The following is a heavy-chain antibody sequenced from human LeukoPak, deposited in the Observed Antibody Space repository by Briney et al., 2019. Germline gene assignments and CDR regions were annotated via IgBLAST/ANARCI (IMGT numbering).Heavy chain of an antibody. V-gene: IGHV4-4*08. CDR2: IHNSGRT. CDR3: AREGASGSFAYFDY. J-gene: IGHJ4*02. D-gene: IGHD1-26*01. CDR1: GGSVSSYY. Sequence: SETLSLTCSVSGGSVSSYYWSWIRQSPGKGLEWIGYIHNSGRTNYNPSLKSRVTGFVDTSKNQVSLRLSSVTAADTAVYFCAREGASGSFAYFDYWGQGTLVTVSS.